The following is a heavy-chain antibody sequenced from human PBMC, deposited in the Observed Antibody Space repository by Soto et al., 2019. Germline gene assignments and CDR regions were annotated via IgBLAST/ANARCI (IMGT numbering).Heavy chain of an antibody. Sequence: EVQVLESGGGLVQPGGSLRLSCAASGFTFSSYAMSWVRQAPGKGLEWVSAISGSGANTYYADSVKGRFTIARDNSKNRVYLKMNSLRVEDTAVYHCANDENDAAAAPFAYWGQGTLVTVSS. CDR3: ANDENDAAAAPFAY. J-gene: IGHJ4*02. CDR1: GFTFSSYA. V-gene: IGHV3-23*01. D-gene: IGHD6-25*01. CDR2: ISGSGANT.